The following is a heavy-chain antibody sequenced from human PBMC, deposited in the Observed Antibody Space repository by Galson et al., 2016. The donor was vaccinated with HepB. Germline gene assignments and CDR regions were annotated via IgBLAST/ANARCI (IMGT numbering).Heavy chain of an antibody. CDR3: ARLPSSGAFDP. Sequence: QSGAEVKKPGESLRISCKTSGYSFTSYWINWVRQMPGKGLEWMGRIDPSDSSTKYSPSFQGLVTISADRSISTVYLQWSSLKASDTAMYNCARLPSSGAFDPWGQGTLVTVSS. CDR2: IDPSDSST. V-gene: IGHV5-10-1*01. CDR1: GYSFTSYW. J-gene: IGHJ5*02. D-gene: IGHD7-27*01.